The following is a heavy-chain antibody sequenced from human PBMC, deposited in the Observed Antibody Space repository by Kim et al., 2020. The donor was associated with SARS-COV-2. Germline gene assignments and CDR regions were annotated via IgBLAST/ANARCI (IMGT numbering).Heavy chain of an antibody. Sequence: VKGRFTISRDNAKNSLYLQMNSLRDEDTAVYYCARDEGMATSSTYYGMDVWGQGTTVTVSS. CDR3: ARDEGMATSSTYYGMDV. D-gene: IGHD5-12*01. V-gene: IGHV3-48*02. J-gene: IGHJ6*02.